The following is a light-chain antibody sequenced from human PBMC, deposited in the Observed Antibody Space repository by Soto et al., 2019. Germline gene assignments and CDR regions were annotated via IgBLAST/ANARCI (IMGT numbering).Light chain of an antibody. CDR1: QGINRW. J-gene: IGKJ5*01. Sequence: DIQMTQSPSFMSASVGDRVTVTCRASQGINRWLAWYPQKPGKAPKLLIYTTSTLASGVPSRFSGSGSGTDFTLTISSLQPEDFATYYCQQANSFPITFGQGTRLEIK. CDR3: QQANSFPIT. CDR2: TTS. V-gene: IGKV1-12*01.